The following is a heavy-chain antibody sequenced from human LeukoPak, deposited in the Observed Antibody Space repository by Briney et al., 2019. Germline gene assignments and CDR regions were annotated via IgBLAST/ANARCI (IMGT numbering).Heavy chain of an antibody. D-gene: IGHD6-19*01. CDR3: ARRYSSGWFDY. V-gene: IGHV4-61*01. CDR1: GGSVSSGSYY. J-gene: IGHJ5*01. CDR2: IYYSGST. Sequence: SETLSLTCTVSGGSVSSGSYYWSWIRQLPGKGLEWIGYIYYSGSTNYNPSLKSRVTISVDTSKNQFSLKLSSVTASDTAVYYCARRYSSGWFDYWGQGTLVTVSS.